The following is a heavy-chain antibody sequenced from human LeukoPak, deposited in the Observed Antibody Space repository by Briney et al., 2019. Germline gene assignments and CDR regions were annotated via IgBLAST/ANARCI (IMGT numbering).Heavy chain of an antibody. CDR1: GFTFSSYE. CDR2: ISSSGSTI. V-gene: IGHV3-48*03. CDR3: ARDRGYCSSTSCPDPLYYYYGMDV. Sequence: PGGSLRLSCAASGFTFSSYEMNWFRQAPGKGREWVSYISSSGSTIYYADPVKGRFTTSRDNAKDSLYLQMNSLRAEDTAVYYCARDRGYCSSTSCPDPLYYYYGMDVWGKGTTVTVSS. J-gene: IGHJ6*04. D-gene: IGHD2-2*01.